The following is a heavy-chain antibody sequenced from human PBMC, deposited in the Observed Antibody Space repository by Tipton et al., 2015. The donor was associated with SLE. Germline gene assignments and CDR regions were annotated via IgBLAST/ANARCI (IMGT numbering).Heavy chain of an antibody. CDR3: ARGDFWSGYPLGY. CDR1: GFTFRSYW. CDR2: INTDGSTT. Sequence: SLRLSCAASGFTFRSYWMHWVRQAPGKELLWVSRINTDGSTTSYADSAKGRFSISRDNAKSTLYLQLNSLRAEDTAVYYCARGDFWSGYPLGYWGQGTLVTVTS. J-gene: IGHJ4*02. D-gene: IGHD3-3*01. V-gene: IGHV3-74*01.